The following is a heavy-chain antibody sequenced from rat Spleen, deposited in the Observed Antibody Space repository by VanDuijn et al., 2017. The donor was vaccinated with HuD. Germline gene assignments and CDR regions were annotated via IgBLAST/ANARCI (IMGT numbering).Heavy chain of an antibody. CDR3: TEFGLFDY. Sequence: EVQLVESGGGLVQPGRSLKLSCAAAGFTFSDYNMAWVRQAPKQGLEWVATISYDGSSTYYRDSVKGRFTISRDNAKSTLYLQMNSLRSEDTATYYCTEFGLFDYWGQGVMVTVSS. D-gene: IGHD4-3*01. CDR2: ISYDGSST. V-gene: IGHV5-7*01. J-gene: IGHJ2*01. CDR1: GFTFSDYN.